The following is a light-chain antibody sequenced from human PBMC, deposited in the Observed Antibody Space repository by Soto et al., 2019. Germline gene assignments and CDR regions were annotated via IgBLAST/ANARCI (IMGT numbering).Light chain of an antibody. J-gene: IGKJ1*01. V-gene: IGKV1-5*03. Sequence: DIQMTQSPSTLSASVGDRVTITCRASQSISNWLAWYQQKPGKVPKLLIYKASTLESGVPSRFSGSASGTEFTLTISSLQPDDFATYYCQQYNYFWAFGQGTKVE. CDR2: KAS. CDR3: QQYNYFWA. CDR1: QSISNW.